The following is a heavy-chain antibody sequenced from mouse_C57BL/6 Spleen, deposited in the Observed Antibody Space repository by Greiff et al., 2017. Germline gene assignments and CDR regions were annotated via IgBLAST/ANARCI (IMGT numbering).Heavy chain of an antibody. Sequence: QVQLKESGAELVKPGASVKLSCKASGYTFTSYWMHWVKQRPGQGLEWIGMIHPNSGSTNYNEKFKSKATLTVDKSSSTAYMQLSSLTSEDSAVYYCARKRGLDYDFAYWGQGTLVTVSA. CDR3: ARKRGLDYDFAY. D-gene: IGHD2-4*01. CDR2: IHPNSGST. CDR1: GYTFTSYW. J-gene: IGHJ3*01. V-gene: IGHV1-64*01.